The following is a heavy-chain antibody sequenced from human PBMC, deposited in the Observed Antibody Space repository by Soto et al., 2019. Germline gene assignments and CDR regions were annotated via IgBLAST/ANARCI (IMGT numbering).Heavy chain of an antibody. J-gene: IGHJ6*02. D-gene: IGHD4-17*01. CDR3: AKFYYGDYSYYYYGMDV. Sequence: EVQVLESGGGLVQPGGSLRLSCAASGFTFSSYAMSWVRQAPGKGVEWVSAISGSGDSTRYADSVQGRFTISRDTSKHTLYLQMNSLRAEDTAVYYCAKFYYGDYSYYYYGMDVWGQGTTVTVSS. CDR1: GFTFSSYA. V-gene: IGHV3-23*01. CDR2: ISGSGDST.